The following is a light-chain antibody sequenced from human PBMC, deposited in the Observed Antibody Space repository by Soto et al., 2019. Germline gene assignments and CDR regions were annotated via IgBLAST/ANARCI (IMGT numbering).Light chain of an antibody. Sequence: DIVLTQSPGTLSLSPGERATLSCRASQSVSNSLAWYQQKTGLAPRLIISGATSTATGIQDRSSGSGSETDFTLTITRLDPEDFAPYYCQQYGSSPSTVGQGTGLE. J-gene: IGKJ5*01. CDR2: GAT. CDR1: QSVSNS. CDR3: QQYGSSPST. V-gene: IGKV3-20*01.